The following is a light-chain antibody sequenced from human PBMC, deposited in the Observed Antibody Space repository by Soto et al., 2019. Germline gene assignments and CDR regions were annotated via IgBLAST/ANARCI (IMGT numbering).Light chain of an antibody. Sequence: EIVLTQSPATLSVSPGESATLSCRSTRSVSSYLAWYQQKPGQAPRLLIYGASTRATGIPARFSGSGSGTEFTLTISSLQSEDFAVYYCQQYNNWPPGTFGQGTKVDIK. V-gene: IGKV3-15*01. CDR1: RSVSSY. J-gene: IGKJ1*01. CDR3: QQYNNWPPGT. CDR2: GAS.